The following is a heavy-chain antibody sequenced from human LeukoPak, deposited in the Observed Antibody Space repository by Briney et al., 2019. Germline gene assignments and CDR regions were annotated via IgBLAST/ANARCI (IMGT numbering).Heavy chain of an antibody. V-gene: IGHV3-15*01. Sequence: GGSLRLSCVASGFTFDDYDMHWVRQAPGKGLEWVGRIKSKTDGGTTDYAAPVKGRFTISRDDSKNTLYLQMNSLKTEDTAVYYCTTDPQQYYYDPTINWGQGTLVTVSS. J-gene: IGHJ4*02. CDR1: GFTFDDYD. CDR2: IKSKTDGGTT. CDR3: TTDPQQYYYDPTIN. D-gene: IGHD3-22*01.